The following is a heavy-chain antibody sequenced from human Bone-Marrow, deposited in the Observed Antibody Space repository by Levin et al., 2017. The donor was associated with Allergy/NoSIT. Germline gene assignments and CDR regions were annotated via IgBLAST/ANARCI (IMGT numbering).Heavy chain of an antibody. CDR2: IYYSGST. V-gene: IGHV4-59*08. J-gene: IGHJ4*02. CDR1: GGSISSSY. Sequence: SQTLSLTCTVSGGSISSSYWSWIRQPPGKGLEWIGYIYYSGSTNYNPSLKSRVTISVDTSKNQFSLKLSSVTAADTAVYYCARGFDYWGQGTLVTVSS. CDR3: ARGFDY.